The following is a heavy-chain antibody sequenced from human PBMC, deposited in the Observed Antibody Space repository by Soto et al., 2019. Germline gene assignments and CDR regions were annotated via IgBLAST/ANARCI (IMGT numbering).Heavy chain of an antibody. CDR3: ARDPSPDSPGYMDV. V-gene: IGHV1-18*01. CDR1: GYTFTSHG. Sequence: QVQLVQSGAEVKKPGASVKVSCKASGYTFTSHGINWVRQAPGEGLEWLGWVSTFYGNTNYARKVHGRVTMTTDTSTGTAYMDLRSLGSDDTAVYYCARDPSPDSPGYMDVWGQGTTVTVS. J-gene: IGHJ6*03. D-gene: IGHD2-21*01. CDR2: VSTFYGNT.